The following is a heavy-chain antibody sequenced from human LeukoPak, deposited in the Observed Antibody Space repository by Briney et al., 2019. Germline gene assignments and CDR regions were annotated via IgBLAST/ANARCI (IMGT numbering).Heavy chain of an antibody. CDR2: INPSGGST. V-gene: IGHV1-46*01. J-gene: IGHJ5*02. CDR3: ARAVTWVNWLDP. Sequence: ASVKVSCKASGYTFTSYYMHWVRQAPGQGLEWMGIINPSGGSTSYAQKFQGRVTMTRDMSTSTVYMELSSLRSEDTAVYYCARAVTWVNWLDPWGQGTLVTVSS. D-gene: IGHD2/OR15-2a*01. CDR1: GYTFTSYY.